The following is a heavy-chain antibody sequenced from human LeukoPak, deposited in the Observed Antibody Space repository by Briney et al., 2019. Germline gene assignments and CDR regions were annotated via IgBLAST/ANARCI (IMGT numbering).Heavy chain of an antibody. CDR2: IYYSGNT. J-gene: IGHJ3*02. Sequence: PSETLSLTCTVSGGSIGSSTYFWGWIRQPPGKGLEWIGSIYYSGNTYYNSSLKSRVTISVDTSKNQFSLNLSSVTAADTAVYYCARGNNSVYDPFDIWGQGTMVTVSS. V-gene: IGHV4-39*01. D-gene: IGHD2/OR15-2a*01. CDR3: ARGNNSVYDPFDI. CDR1: GGSIGSSTYF.